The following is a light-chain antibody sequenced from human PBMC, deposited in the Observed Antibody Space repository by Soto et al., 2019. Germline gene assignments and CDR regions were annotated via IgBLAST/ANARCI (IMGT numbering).Light chain of an antibody. CDR1: QSVSSY. J-gene: IGKJ5*01. V-gene: IGKV3-11*01. Sequence: EIVLTQSPATLSLSPGERATLSCRASQSVSSYLAWYQQKPGQAPRLLIYDASNRATGIPARFSGSGSGTDFTLTISSLLPEDFAIYYCQQRSNWPVTFGQETRLEI. CDR3: QQRSNWPVT. CDR2: DAS.